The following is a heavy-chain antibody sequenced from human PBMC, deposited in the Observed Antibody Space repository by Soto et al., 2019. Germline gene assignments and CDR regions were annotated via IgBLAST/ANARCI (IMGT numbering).Heavy chain of an antibody. CDR3: AHRVELERPGVWFDP. D-gene: IGHD1-1*01. CDR1: GFSLSTSGVG. CDR2: IYWNDDK. Sequence: SGPTLVNPTQTLTLTCTFSGFSLSTSGVGVGWIRQPPGKAPEWLALIYWNDDKRYSPSLKSRLTITKDTSKNQVVLTMTNMDPVDTATYYCAHRVELERPGVWFDPWGQGTLVTVSS. J-gene: IGHJ5*02. V-gene: IGHV2-5*01.